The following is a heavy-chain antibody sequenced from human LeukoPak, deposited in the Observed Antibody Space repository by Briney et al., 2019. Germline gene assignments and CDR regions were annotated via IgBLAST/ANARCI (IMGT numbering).Heavy chain of an antibody. CDR2: ISSSSTYI. Sequence: PGGSLRLSCAASGFTFNNYYMSWVRQAPGKGLECVSSISSSSTYIYYADSVKGRFTVSRDNAKNSLYLQMNSLRAEDTAVYFCASQYTSSRIFDDWGQGTLVTVSS. J-gene: IGHJ4*02. D-gene: IGHD6-13*01. V-gene: IGHV3-21*01. CDR1: GFTFNNYY. CDR3: ASQYTSSRIFDD.